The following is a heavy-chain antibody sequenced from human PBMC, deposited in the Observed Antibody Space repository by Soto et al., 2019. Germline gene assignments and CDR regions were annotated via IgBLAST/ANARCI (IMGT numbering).Heavy chain of an antibody. CDR1: GFTFSSYS. J-gene: IGHJ4*02. D-gene: IGHD2-2*01. V-gene: IGHV3-21*01. CDR2: ISSSSSYI. Sequence: GGSLRLSCAASGFTFSSYSMNWVRQAPGKGLEWVSSISSSSSYIYYADSVKGRFTISRDNAKNSLYLQMNSLRAEDTAVYYCARDLAPSCRFDYWGQGTLVTVSS. CDR3: ARDLAPSCRFDY.